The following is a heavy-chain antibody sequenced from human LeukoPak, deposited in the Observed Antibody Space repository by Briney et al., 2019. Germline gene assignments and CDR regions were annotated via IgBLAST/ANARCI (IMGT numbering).Heavy chain of an antibody. CDR1: CGSLNDYL. CDR2: VGHSGTT. CDR3: ARELISPRAAFDT. J-gene: IGHJ3*02. V-gene: IGHV4-34*01. D-gene: IGHD3/OR15-3a*01. Sequence: SETLPLTCAVYCGSLNDYLWSGIRHPPGQGLGWFGEVGHSGTTNYNPSLKSRVTISVDTSKNQFSLKLTSVTAADTAVYYCARELISPRAAFDTWGQGTVVTVSS.